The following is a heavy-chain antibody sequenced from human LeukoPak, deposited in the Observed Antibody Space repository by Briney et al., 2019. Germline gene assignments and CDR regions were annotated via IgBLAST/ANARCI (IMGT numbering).Heavy chain of an antibody. J-gene: IGHJ4*02. CDR3: ARDGYGSGSHDY. Sequence: GGSLRLSCAASGFTFSNYWMGWVRQGPGKGLEWVANIKQDGSEEDYVDSVKGRFTISRDNAKNSLYLQMNSLRAEDTAVYYCARDGYGSGSHDYWGQGTLVTVSS. CDR1: GFTFSNYW. CDR2: IKQDGSEE. V-gene: IGHV3-7*04. D-gene: IGHD3-10*01.